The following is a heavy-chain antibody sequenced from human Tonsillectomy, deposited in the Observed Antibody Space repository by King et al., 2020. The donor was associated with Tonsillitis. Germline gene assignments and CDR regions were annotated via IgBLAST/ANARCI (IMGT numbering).Heavy chain of an antibody. Sequence: QLVQSGGGVVQPGRSLRLSCAASGFSFSSYGMHWVRQAPGKGLEWVAVIWFDGTNKYYPDSARGRFTISRDNSKNTLYLQMNSLRAEDTALYYCASCRSRRAPLEIWGQGTMVTVSP. D-gene: IGHD6-13*01. V-gene: IGHV3-33*01. CDR1: GFSFSSYG. CDR2: IWFDGTNK. J-gene: IGHJ3*02. CDR3: ASCRSRRAPLEI.